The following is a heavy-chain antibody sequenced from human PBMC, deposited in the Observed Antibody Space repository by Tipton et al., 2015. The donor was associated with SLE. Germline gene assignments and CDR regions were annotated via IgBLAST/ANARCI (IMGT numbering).Heavy chain of an antibody. Sequence: TLSLTCTVSGGSISSYYWSWIRQPPGKGLEWIGYIYYSGSTNYSGSTNYNPSLKSRVTISLDTSKSQFSLKLSSVTAADTAVYYCAGAAPGVQGVNDAFDIWGQATMVPVSS. D-gene: IGHD3-10*01. CDR1: GGSISSYY. J-gene: IGHJ3*02. CDR3: AGAAPGVQGVNDAFDI. V-gene: IGHV4-59*12. CDR2: IYYSGSTNYSGST.